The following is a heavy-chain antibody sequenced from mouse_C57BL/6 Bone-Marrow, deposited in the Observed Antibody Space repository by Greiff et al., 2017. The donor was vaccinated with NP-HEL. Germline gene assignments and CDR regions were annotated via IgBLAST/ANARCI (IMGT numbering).Heavy chain of an antibody. CDR1: GFNIKDYY. J-gene: IGHJ4*01. CDR3: TNLYDYGSSHYAMDY. V-gene: IGHV14-1*01. CDR2: IDPEDGDT. D-gene: IGHD1-1*01. Sequence: EVQLQQSGAELVRPGASVKLSCTASGFNIKDYYMHWVKQRPEQGLEWIGRIDPEDGDTEYAPKFQGKATMTADPSSNTAYLQLSSLTSEDTAVYYGTNLYDYGSSHYAMDYWGQGTSVTVSS.